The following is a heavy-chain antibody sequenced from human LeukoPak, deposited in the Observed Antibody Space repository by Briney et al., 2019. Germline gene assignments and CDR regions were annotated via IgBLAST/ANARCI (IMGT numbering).Heavy chain of an antibody. CDR3: ARDRYNRRYFDY. CDR2: ISSRSSTI. CDR1: GFTFSSYS. J-gene: IGHJ4*02. D-gene: IGHD1-14*01. V-gene: IGHV3-48*01. Sequence: PGGSLRLSCAASGFTFSSYSMNWVRQAPGKGLEWVSYISSRSSTIYYADSVKSRFTISRDNAKNSLYLQMNSLRAEDTAVYYCARDRYNRRYFDYWGQGTLVTVSS.